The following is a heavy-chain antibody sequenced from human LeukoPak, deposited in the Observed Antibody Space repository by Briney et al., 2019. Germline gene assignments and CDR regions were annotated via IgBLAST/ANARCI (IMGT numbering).Heavy chain of an antibody. Sequence: GGSLRLSCAASGFTFSRYSMNWVRQAPGKGLEWVAVIWYDGSNKYYADSVKGRFTISRDNSKNTLYLQMNSLRAEDTAVYYCARGPYSGSYLLWGQGTLVTVSS. V-gene: IGHV3-33*08. CDR3: ARGPYSGSYLL. J-gene: IGHJ4*02. CDR1: GFTFSRYS. D-gene: IGHD1-26*01. CDR2: IWYDGSNK.